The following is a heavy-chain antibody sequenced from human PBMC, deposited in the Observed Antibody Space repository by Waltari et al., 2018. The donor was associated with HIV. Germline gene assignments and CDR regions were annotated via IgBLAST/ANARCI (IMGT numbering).Heavy chain of an antibody. V-gene: IGHV3-30*18. Sequence: QVQLVESGGGVVQPGDVLRLSCEASGPTFGSDGMHWVRQAPGKGLEWVAAITYDGLEKYYGASLRGRFTISRDNSKKTLYLEMKRLRPEDTAVYFCAEDSSPVLWFGESLVVWGQGTLVIVSS. D-gene: IGHD3-10*01. J-gene: IGHJ4*02. CDR1: GPTFGSDG. CDR2: ITYDGLEK. CDR3: AEDSSPVLWFGESLVV.